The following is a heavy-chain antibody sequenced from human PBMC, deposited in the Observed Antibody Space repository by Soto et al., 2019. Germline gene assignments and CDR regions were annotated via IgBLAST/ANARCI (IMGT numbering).Heavy chain of an antibody. J-gene: IGHJ6*03. CDR1: GYTFTSYG. Sequence: ASVKVSCKASGYTFTSYGISWVRQAPGQGLEWMGWISAYNGNTNYAQKLQGRVTMTTDTSTSTAYMELRSLRSDDTAVYYCARGKGDFWSGYRPNYYYYYYMDVWDKGTTVTVSS. CDR2: ISAYNGNT. CDR3: ARGKGDFWSGYRPNYYYYYYMDV. V-gene: IGHV1-18*01. D-gene: IGHD3-3*01.